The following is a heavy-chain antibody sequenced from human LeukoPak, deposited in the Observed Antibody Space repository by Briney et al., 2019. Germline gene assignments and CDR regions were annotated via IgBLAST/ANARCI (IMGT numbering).Heavy chain of an antibody. D-gene: IGHD2/OR15-2a*01. CDR3: ARDLFYYYYYGMDV. J-gene: IGHJ6*02. CDR2: ISYDESNK. CDR1: GFTFSSYA. Sequence: GVSLRLSCAASGFTFSSYAMHWVRQAPGKGLEWVAVISYDESNKYYADSVKGRFTISRDNSKNTLYLQMNSLRAEDTAVYYCARDLFYYYYYGMDVWGQGTTVTVSS. V-gene: IGHV3-30*04.